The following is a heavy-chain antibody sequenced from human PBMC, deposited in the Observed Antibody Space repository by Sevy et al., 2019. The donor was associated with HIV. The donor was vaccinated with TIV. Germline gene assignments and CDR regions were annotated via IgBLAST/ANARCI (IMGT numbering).Heavy chain of an antibody. CDR3: AREANYYDSSGNFDY. Sequence: GSLRLSCAASGFTFSSYWMSWVRQAPGKGLEWVANIKQDGSEKYYVDSVKGRFTISRDNAKNSLYLQMNSLRAEDTAVYYCAREANYYDSSGNFDYLGQGTLVTVSS. CDR1: GFTFSSYW. D-gene: IGHD3-22*01. J-gene: IGHJ4*02. CDR2: IKQDGSEK. V-gene: IGHV3-7*03.